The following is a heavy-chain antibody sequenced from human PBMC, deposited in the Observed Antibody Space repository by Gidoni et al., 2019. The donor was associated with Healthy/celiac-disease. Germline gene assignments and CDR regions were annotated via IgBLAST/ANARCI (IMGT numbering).Heavy chain of an antibody. Sequence: QVQLQQWGAGLWKPSETLSLTCAVYGGSFSGYDWSWTRQPPGKGLAWIGEINNSGSTKSNPSLKSRVTISVDTSKNQFSLKLSSVSAADTAVYYCARGRRYIAVAGTDRLYYYYGMDVWGQGTTVTVSS. D-gene: IGHD6-19*01. J-gene: IGHJ6*02. CDR3: ARGRRYIAVAGTDRLYYYYGMDV. V-gene: IGHV4-34*01. CDR1: GGSFSGYD. CDR2: INNSGST.